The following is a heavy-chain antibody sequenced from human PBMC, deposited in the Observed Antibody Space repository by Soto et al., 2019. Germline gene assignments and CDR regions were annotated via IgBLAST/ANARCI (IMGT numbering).Heavy chain of an antibody. CDR3: AKDGGGIVVVPAAADY. CDR2: ISYDGSNK. D-gene: IGHD2-2*01. Sequence: GGSLRLSCAASGFTFSSYGMHWVRQAPGKGLEWVAVISYDGSNKYYADSVKGRFTISRDNSKNTLYLQMNSLRAEDTAVYYCAKDGGGIVVVPAAADYWGQGTLVTVSS. J-gene: IGHJ4*02. CDR1: GFTFSSYG. V-gene: IGHV3-30*18.